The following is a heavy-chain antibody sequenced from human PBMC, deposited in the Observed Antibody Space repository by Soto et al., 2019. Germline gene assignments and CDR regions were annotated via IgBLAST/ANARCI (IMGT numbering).Heavy chain of an antibody. Sequence: PGESLKISCKGSGYSFAGYWIGWVRQMPGKGLDWMGVIYPGDSDTRYSPSFHGQVTISADKSISTAYLQWSSLKASDTAMYFCARLPGVRGVFDGFNVGGQGTMVTVS. D-gene: IGHD3-10*01. CDR1: GYSFAGYW. CDR3: ARLPGVRGVFDGFNV. CDR2: IYPGDSDT. V-gene: IGHV5-51*01. J-gene: IGHJ3*01.